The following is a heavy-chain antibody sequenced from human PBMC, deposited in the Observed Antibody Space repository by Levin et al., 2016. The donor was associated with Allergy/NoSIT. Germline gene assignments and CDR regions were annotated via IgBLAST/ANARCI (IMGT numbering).Heavy chain of an antibody. CDR2: ISAGGST. V-gene: IGHV3-53*01. CDR3: TTFSGPGGVG. Sequence: WIRQPPGKGLEWVSLISAGGSTYYTDSVKGRFTMSSDNSKNMLYLQLNSLRAEDTAVYYCTTFSGPGGVGWGQGTLVTVSS. D-gene: IGHD2-8*02. J-gene: IGHJ4*02.